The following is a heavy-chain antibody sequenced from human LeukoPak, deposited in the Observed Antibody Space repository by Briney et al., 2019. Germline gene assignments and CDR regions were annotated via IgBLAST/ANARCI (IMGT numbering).Heavy chain of an antibody. CDR2: VFNNGGT. Sequence: SETLSLTCSVSGGSIGGYHWNWIRQPSGKGLEWIGIVFNNGGTKHNPSLKSRVAISVDTSKNQFALKLSSVTAADTAVYYCVASYGGYVLDYWGQGALVIVSS. J-gene: IGHJ4*02. D-gene: IGHD5-12*01. V-gene: IGHV4-59*01. CDR1: GGSIGGYH. CDR3: VASYGGYVLDY.